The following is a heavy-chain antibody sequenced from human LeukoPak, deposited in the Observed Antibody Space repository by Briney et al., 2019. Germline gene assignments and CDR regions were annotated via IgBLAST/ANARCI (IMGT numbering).Heavy chain of an antibody. Sequence: ASVKVSCKASGYTFTGYYMYWVRQAPGQGLEWMGWINPNSGGTNYAQKFQGRVTMTRDTSVSTAYMELSRLRSDDTAVYYCAREGAVGAKTWFDPWGQGTLVTVSS. CDR2: INPNSGGT. J-gene: IGHJ5*02. CDR1: GYTFTGYY. CDR3: AREGAVGAKTWFDP. V-gene: IGHV1-2*02. D-gene: IGHD1-26*01.